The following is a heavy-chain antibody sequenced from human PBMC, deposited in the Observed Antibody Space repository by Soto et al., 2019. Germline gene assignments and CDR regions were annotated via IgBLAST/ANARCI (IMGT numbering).Heavy chain of an antibody. CDR2: IYYSGSS. CDR1: GGSISSNSYY. Sequence: SETLSLTCSVSGGSISSNSYYWGWIRQPPGKGLEWIGIIYYSGSSYYNPSLKSRVTISVDTSKNQFSLKLSSVTAADTAVYYCARSTQRGGWYFDYWGQGTLVTVSS. CDR3: ARSTQRGGWYFDY. V-gene: IGHV4-39*01. D-gene: IGHD6-19*01. J-gene: IGHJ4*02.